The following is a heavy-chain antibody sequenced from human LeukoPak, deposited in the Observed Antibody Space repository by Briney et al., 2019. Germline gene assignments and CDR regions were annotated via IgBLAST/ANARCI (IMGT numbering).Heavy chain of an antibody. CDR2: IYYSGST. J-gene: IGHJ3*02. CDR3: ARDDSSGPLAFDI. CDR1: GGSFSGYY. Sequence: SETLSLTCAVYGGSFSGYYWSWIRQHPGKGLEWIGYIYYSGSTYYNPSLKSRVTISVDTSKNQFSLKLSSVTAADTAVYYCARDDSSGPLAFDIWGQGTMVTVSS. V-gene: IGHV4-31*11. D-gene: IGHD3-22*01.